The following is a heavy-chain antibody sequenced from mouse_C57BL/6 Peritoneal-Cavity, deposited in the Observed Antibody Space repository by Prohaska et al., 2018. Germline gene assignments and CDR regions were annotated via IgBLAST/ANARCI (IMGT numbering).Heavy chain of an antibody. V-gene: IGHV5-4*01. J-gene: IGHJ4*01. CDR3: ARDGYYYGSSYYAMDY. Sequence: EVQLVESGGGLVKPGGSLKLSCAASGFTFSSYAMSWVRQTPEKRLEWVETISDGGSYTYYPDNVKGRFTISRDNAKNNLYLQMSHLKSEDTAMYYCARDGYYYGSSYYAMDYWGQGTSVTVSS. CDR1: GFTFSSYA. D-gene: IGHD1-1*01. CDR2: ISDGGSYT.